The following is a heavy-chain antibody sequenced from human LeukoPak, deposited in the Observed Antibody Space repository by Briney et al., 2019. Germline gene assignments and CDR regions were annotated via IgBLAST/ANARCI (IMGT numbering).Heavy chain of an antibody. CDR1: GFAFGSEA. J-gene: IGHJ4*02. Sequence: GGSLRLSCAVSGFAFGSEAMSWVRQSPARGLEWVASISPGGGTTDYADYVRGRFTISRDNSNNTLHVQMNSLRAEDTAVYYCAKAMVIAARRVGDSDYWGQGTLVTVSS. D-gene: IGHD6-6*01. CDR3: AKAMVIAARRVGDSDY. V-gene: IGHV3-23*01. CDR2: ISPGGGTT.